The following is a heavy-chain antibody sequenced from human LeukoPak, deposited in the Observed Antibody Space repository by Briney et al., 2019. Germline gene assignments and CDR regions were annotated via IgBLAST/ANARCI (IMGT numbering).Heavy chain of an antibody. Sequence: PSETLSLTCAVSGGSISSGGYSWSWIRQPPGQGLEWIGYIYHSGSTYYNPSLKSRVTISVDRSKNQFSLKLSSVTAADTAVYYCARGTYYYDSSGYYYVPRHPSYNWFDPWGQGTLVTVSS. CDR2: IYHSGST. J-gene: IGHJ5*02. D-gene: IGHD3-22*01. V-gene: IGHV4-30-2*01. CDR3: ARGTYYYDSSGYYYVPRHPSYNWFDP. CDR1: GGSISSGGYS.